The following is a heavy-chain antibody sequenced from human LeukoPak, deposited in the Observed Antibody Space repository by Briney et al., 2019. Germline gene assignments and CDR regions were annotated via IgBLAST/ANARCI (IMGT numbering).Heavy chain of an antibody. CDR1: GFTFTRFW. V-gene: IGHV3-7*05. CDR3: ARDQGIAAAGHVGYDFDY. D-gene: IGHD6-13*01. Sequence: TGGSLRLSCAASGFTFTRFWMTWVRQAPGKGLEWVANIKTDGSEKHYAESVKGRFTISRDNAKNSLYLQMNSLRDEDTAVYYCARDQGIAAAGHVGYDFDYWGQGTLVTVSS. CDR2: IKTDGSEK. J-gene: IGHJ4*02.